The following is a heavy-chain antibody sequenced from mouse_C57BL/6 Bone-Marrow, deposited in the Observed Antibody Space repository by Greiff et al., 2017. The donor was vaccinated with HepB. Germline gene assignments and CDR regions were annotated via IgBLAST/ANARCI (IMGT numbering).Heavy chain of an antibody. CDR3: ARHPYGYDGVDYAMDY. J-gene: IGHJ4*01. Sequence: EVLLVESGGGLVQPGESLKLSCESYEYEFPSHDMSWVRKTPEKRLELVAAINSDGGSTYYPDTMERRFIISRDNTKKTLYLQMSSLRSEDTALYYCARHPYGYDGVDYAMDYWGQGASVTVS. V-gene: IGHV5-2*01. CDR1: EYEFPSHD. CDR2: INSDGGST. D-gene: IGHD2-2*01.